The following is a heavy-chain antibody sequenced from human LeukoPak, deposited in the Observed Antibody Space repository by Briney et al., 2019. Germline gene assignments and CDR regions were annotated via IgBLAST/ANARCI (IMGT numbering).Heavy chain of an antibody. CDR2: ISGSGGST. CDR3: AKSSGWAWDWFDP. CDR1: GFTFISYA. V-gene: IGHV3-23*01. D-gene: IGHD6-19*01. J-gene: IGHJ5*02. Sequence: GGSLRLSCATSGFTFISYAMCWVRQAPGKGLEWVSAISGSGGSTYYADSVKGRFTISRDNSKNTLYLQMNSLRAEDTAVYYCAKSSGWAWDWFDPWGQGTLVTVSS.